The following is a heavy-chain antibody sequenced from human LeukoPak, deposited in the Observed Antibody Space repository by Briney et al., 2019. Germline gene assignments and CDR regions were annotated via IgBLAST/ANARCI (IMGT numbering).Heavy chain of an antibody. CDR1: GFTFSSYA. J-gene: IGHJ3*02. CDR3: AKYGLGPMALAFDI. D-gene: IGHD3-10*01. V-gene: IGHV3-30-3*02. Sequence: GGSLRLSCAASGFTFSSYAMHWVRQAPGKGLEWVAVISYDGSNKYYADSVKGRFTISRDNSKNTLYLQMNSLRAEDTAVYYCAKYGLGPMALAFDIWGQGTMVTVSS. CDR2: ISYDGSNK.